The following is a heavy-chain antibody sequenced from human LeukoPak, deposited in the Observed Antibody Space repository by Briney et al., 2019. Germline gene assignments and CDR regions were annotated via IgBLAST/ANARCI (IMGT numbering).Heavy chain of an antibody. D-gene: IGHD3-22*01. CDR3: AREGYYDSSGYFDY. CDR1: GGTFSSYA. CDR2: IIPILGIA. V-gene: IGHV1-69*04. J-gene: IGHJ4*02. Sequence: ASVTVSCKASGGTFSSYAISWVRQAPGQGLEWMGRIIPILGIANYAQKFQGRVTITADKSTSTAYMELSSLRSEDTAVYYCAREGYYDSSGYFDYWGQGTLVTVSS.